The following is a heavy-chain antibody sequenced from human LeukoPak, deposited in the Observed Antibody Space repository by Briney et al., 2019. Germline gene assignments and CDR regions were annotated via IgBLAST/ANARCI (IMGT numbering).Heavy chain of an antibody. D-gene: IGHD3-9*01. J-gene: IGHJ4*02. CDR3: ARASRQFDWLSYYFDY. CDR2: ISYDGSNK. V-gene: IGHV3-30*19. Sequence: PGGSLRLSCAASGFTFSSYGMHWVRQAPGKGLEWVAVISYDGSNKYYADSVKGRFTISRDNSKNTLYLQMNSLRAEDTAVYYCARASRQFDWLSYYFDYWGQGTLVTVSS. CDR1: GFTFSSYG.